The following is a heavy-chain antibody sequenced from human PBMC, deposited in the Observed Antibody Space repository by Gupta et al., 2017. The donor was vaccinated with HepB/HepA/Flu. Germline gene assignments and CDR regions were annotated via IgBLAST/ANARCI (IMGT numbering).Heavy chain of an antibody. CDR2: IPKRVRGSA. Sequence: QLQESGTGLVKPSETVSLTCSVSGDFISTSRFYWAWIRQSPGKGLEWIATIPKRVRGSASYNPSLKSRVTISVDTSKNDFSLKLRSVTATDTAVDYGARLFNYDVWEDYRRFGYFDDWGQGILVTVSS. J-gene: IGHJ4*02. CDR1: GDFISTSRFY. CDR3: ARLFNYDVWEDYRRFGYFDD. V-gene: IGHV4-39*02. D-gene: IGHD3-3*01.